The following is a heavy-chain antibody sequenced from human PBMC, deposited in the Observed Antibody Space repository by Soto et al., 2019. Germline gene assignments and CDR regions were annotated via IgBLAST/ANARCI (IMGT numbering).Heavy chain of an antibody. D-gene: IGHD3-10*01. V-gene: IGHV1-69*13. CDR2: IIPIFGTA. J-gene: IGHJ2*01. CDR1: GGTFSSYA. Sequence: SVKVSCKASGGTFSSYAISWVRQAPGQGLEWMGGIIPIFGTANYAQKFQGRVTITADESTSTAYMELSSLRSEDTAVYYCARGRGDGYNQHWYFDLWGRGTLVTVSS. CDR3: ARGRGDGYNQHWYFDL.